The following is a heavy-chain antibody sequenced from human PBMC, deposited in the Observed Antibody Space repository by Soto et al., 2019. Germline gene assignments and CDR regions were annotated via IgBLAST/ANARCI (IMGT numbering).Heavy chain of an antibody. Sequence: SETLSLTCTVSGGSISSGDYYWSWIRQPPGKGLEWIGYIYYSGSTYYNPSLKSRVTISVDTSKNQFSLKLSSVTAADTAVYYCARAPPDDIVVVPAAIGFWFDPWGQGTLVTVSS. CDR2: IYYSGST. CDR1: GGSISSGDYY. V-gene: IGHV4-30-4*01. D-gene: IGHD2-2*01. CDR3: ARAPPDDIVVVPAAIGFWFDP. J-gene: IGHJ5*02.